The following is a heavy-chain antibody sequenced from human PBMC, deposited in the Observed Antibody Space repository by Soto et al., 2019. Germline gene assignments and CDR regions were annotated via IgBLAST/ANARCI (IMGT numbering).Heavy chain of an antibody. CDR3: ARLVVVAPGANV. V-gene: IGHV4-39*02. D-gene: IGHD2-21*01. CDR1: GGSISYNSYY. Sequence: PSETLSLTCSVSGGSISYNSYYCGWIRQPPGKGLERAGGIFYPETSYNSSPIKDRATISMATSKNSSFLNLTSITAADTVYYFCARLVVVAPGANVWGQGALVTVSS. J-gene: IGHJ4*02. CDR2: IFYPETS.